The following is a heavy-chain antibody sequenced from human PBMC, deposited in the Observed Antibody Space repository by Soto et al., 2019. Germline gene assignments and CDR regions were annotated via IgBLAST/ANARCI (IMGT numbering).Heavy chain of an antibody. CDR2: IYYNGST. J-gene: IGHJ1*01. V-gene: IGHV4-39*01. Sequence: PSETLSLTCTVSGGSIGSRGYYWGWIRQPPGKGLEWIGSIYYNGSTYYNPSLKSRLTISVDTSKNQFSLKLSSVTAADTAVYYCTRQWVDLRLTNYWGPGTLVTGSS. D-gene: IGHD1-26*01. CDR1: GGSIGSRGYY. CDR3: TRQWVDLRLTNY.